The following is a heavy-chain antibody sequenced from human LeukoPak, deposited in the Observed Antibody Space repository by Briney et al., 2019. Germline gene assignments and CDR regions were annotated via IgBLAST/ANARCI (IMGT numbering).Heavy chain of an antibody. CDR1: GFTFNIYA. CDR2: ISETSRKT. D-gene: IGHD3-9*01. CDR3: ARDPVDWAFDY. Sequence: GGSLRLSCAASGFTFNIYAMSWVRQAPGKGLEWVSAISETSRKTYYADSVKGRFTISRDNSKNTLYLQMNSLRAEDTAVYYCARDPVDWAFDYWGQGTLVAVSS. J-gene: IGHJ4*02. V-gene: IGHV3-23*01.